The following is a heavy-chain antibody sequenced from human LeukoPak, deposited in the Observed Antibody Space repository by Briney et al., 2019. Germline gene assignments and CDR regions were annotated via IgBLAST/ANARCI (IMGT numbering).Heavy chain of an antibody. CDR3: VRDRGGLPVVY. CDR2: INSDGSTT. D-gene: IGHD3-10*01. J-gene: IGHJ4*02. Sequence: GGSLRLSCAASGFTFSAYLMHWVRQVPGKGLVWVSHINSDGSTTTYADSVKGRFTISRDNARNTLFLQMKSLRVEDTAVYYCVRDRGGLPVVYWGQGSLVTVSS. CDR1: GFTFSAYL. V-gene: IGHV3-74*01.